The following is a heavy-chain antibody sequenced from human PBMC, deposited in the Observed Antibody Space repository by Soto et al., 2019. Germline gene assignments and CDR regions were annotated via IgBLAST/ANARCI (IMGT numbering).Heavy chain of an antibody. CDR1: GGTFSSYA. Sequence: SSVKVSSKASGGTFSSYAISWVRQAPGQGLEWMGGIIPIFGTANYAQKVQGRVTITADESTSTAYMELSSLRSEDTAVYYCARGKIYDSSGYYFPGPNWFDPWGQGTLVTVSS. CDR2: IIPIFGTA. CDR3: ARGKIYDSSGYYFPGPNWFDP. D-gene: IGHD3-22*01. J-gene: IGHJ5*02. V-gene: IGHV1-69*13.